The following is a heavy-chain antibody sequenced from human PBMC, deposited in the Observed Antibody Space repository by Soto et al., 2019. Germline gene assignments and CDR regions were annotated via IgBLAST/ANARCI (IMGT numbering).Heavy chain of an antibody. CDR1: GFTFSSYW. V-gene: IGHV3-7*01. J-gene: IGHJ4*02. Sequence: EVQLVESGGGLVQPGGSLRLSCAASGFTFSSYWMSWVRQAPGKGLEWVANIKQDGSEKYYVDSVKGRFTISSDNANNSLYLQMNSLRAEDTAVYYCAREGDSSSWWPTYYFDYWGQGTLVTVSS. D-gene: IGHD6-13*01. CDR3: AREGDSSSWWPTYYFDY. CDR2: IKQDGSEK.